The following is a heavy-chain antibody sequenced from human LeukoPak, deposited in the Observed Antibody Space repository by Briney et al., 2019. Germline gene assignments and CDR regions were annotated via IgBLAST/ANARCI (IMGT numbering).Heavy chain of an antibody. CDR3: ARETGYNWNDEGYFDY. Sequence: GASVKVSCKASGGTFSSYAISWVRQAPGQGLEWMGGIIPIFGTANYAQKFQGRVTITADESTSTAYMELSSLGSEDTAVYYCARETGYNWNDEGYFDYWGQGTLVTVSS. CDR1: GGTFSSYA. CDR2: IIPIFGTA. V-gene: IGHV1-69*13. D-gene: IGHD1-1*01. J-gene: IGHJ4*02.